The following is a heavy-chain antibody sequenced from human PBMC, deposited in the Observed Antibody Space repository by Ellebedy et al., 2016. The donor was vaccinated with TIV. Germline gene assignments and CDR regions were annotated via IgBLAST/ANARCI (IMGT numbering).Heavy chain of an antibody. CDR2: TKSDGSST. J-gene: IGHJ4*02. Sequence: GESLKISCAASGFAFSNYGMHWVRQLPGKGLVWVSRTKSDGSSTTYADSVKGRFTISRDNAKNTLYVQMNSLRAEDTAVYYCVREWNRWSLDCWGQGTPVTVSS. V-gene: IGHV3-74*01. CDR3: VREWNRWSLDC. D-gene: IGHD1-1*01. CDR1: GFAFSNYG.